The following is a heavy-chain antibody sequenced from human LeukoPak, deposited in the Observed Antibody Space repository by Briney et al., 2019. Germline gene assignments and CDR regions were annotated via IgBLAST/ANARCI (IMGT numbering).Heavy chain of an antibody. CDR1: GGSISSGGFS. Sequence: PSQTLSLTCAVSGGSISSGGFSSSWIRQPPGKGLEWIGYMYQSGSTYYNPSLKSRVTISEDRSKNQFSLKLSSVAAADTAVYYCASLIAATDAFDIWGQGTMVTVSS. V-gene: IGHV4-30-2*02. D-gene: IGHD6-13*01. J-gene: IGHJ3*02. CDR3: ASLIAATDAFDI. CDR2: MYQSGST.